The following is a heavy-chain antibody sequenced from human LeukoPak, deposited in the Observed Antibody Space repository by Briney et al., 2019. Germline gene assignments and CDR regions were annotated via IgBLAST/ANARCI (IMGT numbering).Heavy chain of an antibody. V-gene: IGHV1-2*02. CDR3: ARDLRYRAYSYGYPDY. CDR2: INPNSGGT. Sequence: ASVKVSCKASGYTFTGYYMHWVRQAPGQGLEWMGWINPNSGGTNYAQKFQGRVTMTRDTSISTAYMELSRLRSDDTAVYYCARDLRYRAYSYGYPDYWGQGTLVTVSS. D-gene: IGHD5-18*01. J-gene: IGHJ4*02. CDR1: GYTFTGYY.